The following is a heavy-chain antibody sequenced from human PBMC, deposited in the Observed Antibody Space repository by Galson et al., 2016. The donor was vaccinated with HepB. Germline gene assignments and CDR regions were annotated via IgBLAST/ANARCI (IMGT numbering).Heavy chain of an antibody. CDR1: GFTSKNYT. V-gene: IGHV3-69-1*01. CDR3: ARDRYDFWSGYSSYYGMYV. Sequence: SLRLSCAASGFTSKNYTMNWVRQAPGKGLEWLSSITSRSYIYYADSLKGRFTISRDNAKNSLYLQMNSLRAEDTAVYYCARDRYDFWSGYSSYYGMYVWGQGTTVTVSS. D-gene: IGHD3-3*01. CDR2: ITSRSYI. J-gene: IGHJ6*02.